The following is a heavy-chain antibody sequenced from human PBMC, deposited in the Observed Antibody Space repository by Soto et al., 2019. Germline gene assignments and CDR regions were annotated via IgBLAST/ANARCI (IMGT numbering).Heavy chain of an antibody. Sequence: QVKLVQSGAEEKKPGASVKVSCKASGYTFTSYAMHWVRQAPGQRLEWMGWINAGNGNTKYSQKFQGRVTITRATAASTAYMELSSLRSEDTAVYYCARSIVVVSALDYWGQGTLVTVSS. V-gene: IGHV1-3*05. CDR1: GYTFTSYA. D-gene: IGHD2-21*01. CDR3: ARSIVVVSALDY. CDR2: INAGNGNT. J-gene: IGHJ4*02.